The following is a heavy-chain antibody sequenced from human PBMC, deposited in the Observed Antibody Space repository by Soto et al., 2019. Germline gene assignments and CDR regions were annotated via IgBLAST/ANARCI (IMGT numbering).Heavy chain of an antibody. V-gene: IGHV3-23*01. J-gene: IGHJ4*02. Sequence: PGGSLRLSCAASGFTFSSYAMSWVRQAPGKGLEWASAISGSGGSTYYADSVKGRFTISRDNSKNTLYLQMNSLRAEDTAVYYCAKIQPQYYDFWSGYLYFDYWGQGTLVTVSS. D-gene: IGHD3-3*01. CDR2: ISGSGGST. CDR3: AKIQPQYYDFWSGYLYFDY. CDR1: GFTFSSYA.